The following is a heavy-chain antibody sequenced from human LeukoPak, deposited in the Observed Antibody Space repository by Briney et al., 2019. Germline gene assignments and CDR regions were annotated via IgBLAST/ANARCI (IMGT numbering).Heavy chain of an antibody. V-gene: IGHV3-15*01. CDR3: TTGRLTYYDYVWGSYRPRDYYYGMDV. CDR1: ELTLSNAR. J-gene: IGHJ6*02. CDR2: IRSTTDGGTT. D-gene: IGHD3-16*02. Sequence: GGSLRLSCAASELTLSNARMTWVRQAPGRGLEWVGRIRSTTDGGTTDYAAPVKGRFTISRDDSKNTLYLQMNSLKTEDTAVYYCTTGRLTYYDYVWGSYRPRDYYYGMDVWGQGTTVTVSS.